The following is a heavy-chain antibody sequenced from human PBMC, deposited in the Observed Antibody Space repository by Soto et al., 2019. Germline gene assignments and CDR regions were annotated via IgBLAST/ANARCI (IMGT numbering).Heavy chain of an antibody. CDR1: GDSLRGQS. CDR2: LDQSGGT. Sequence: SETLSLTCAVVGDSLRGQSWNWIRQSPGKGLEWIGELDQSGGTNYNPSLKSRAIISDDMSKNQFSLTLTSVTAADTAVYYCARDMHAGFTHYFDPWGQGTLVTVS. CDR3: ARDMHAGFTHYFDP. V-gene: IGHV4-34*01. J-gene: IGHJ5*02. D-gene: IGHD1-26*01.